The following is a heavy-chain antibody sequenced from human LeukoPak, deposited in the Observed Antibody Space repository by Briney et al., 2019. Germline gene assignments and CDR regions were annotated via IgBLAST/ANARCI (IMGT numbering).Heavy chain of an antibody. CDR2: INPNSGGT. D-gene: IGHD3-22*01. CDR1: GYTFTGYY. V-gene: IGHV1-2*02. J-gene: IGHJ4*02. CDR3: ARDGTPTYYNDSSGYYDC. Sequence: ASVKVSCKASGYTFTGYYMHWVRQAPGQGLEWMGWINPNSGGTNYAQKFQGRVTMTRDTSISTAYMELSRLRSHDTAVYYCARDGTPTYYNDSSGYYDCWGQGTLVTVSS.